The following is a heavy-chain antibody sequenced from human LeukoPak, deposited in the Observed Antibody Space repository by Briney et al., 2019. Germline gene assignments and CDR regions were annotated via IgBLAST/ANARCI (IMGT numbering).Heavy chain of an antibody. V-gene: IGHV4-4*02. Sequence: SETPSLTCAVSGGSISSSNWWSWVRQPPGKGLEWIGEIYHSGSTNYNPSLKSRVTISVDKSKNQFSLKLSSVTAADTAVYYCARDSRQQQLVLFDYWGQGTLVTVSS. CDR1: GGSISSSNW. J-gene: IGHJ4*02. CDR3: ARDSRQQQLVLFDY. D-gene: IGHD6-13*01. CDR2: IYHSGST.